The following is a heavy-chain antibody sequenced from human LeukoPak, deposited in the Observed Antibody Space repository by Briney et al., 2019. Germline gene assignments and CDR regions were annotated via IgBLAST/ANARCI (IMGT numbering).Heavy chain of an antibody. D-gene: IGHD6-19*01. J-gene: IGHJ6*03. V-gene: IGHV4-39*01. Sequence: SETLSLTCTVSGDSVSSDTYYWGWIRQPPGKGLEWIGSVYSSENTYYTPSLRSRVTISVDTSKNQFSLRLSSVTAADTAVYYCARSVSYSSGWSYYYYYYMDVWGKGTTVTISS. CDR1: GDSVSSDTYY. CDR2: VYSSENT. CDR3: ARSVSYSSGWSYYYYYYMDV.